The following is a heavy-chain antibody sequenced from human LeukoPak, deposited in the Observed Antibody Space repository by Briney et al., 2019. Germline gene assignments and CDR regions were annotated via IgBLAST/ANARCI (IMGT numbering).Heavy chain of an antibody. CDR3: VREGGEYLSVPFDS. J-gene: IGHJ4*02. CDR1: GFTFSSYY. Sequence: GGSLRLSCAVSGFTFSSYYMIWVRQAPGKGLEWEADIKQDGHEKYYVDSVKGRFTISRDNAKNSLLLQMNSLRAEDTAVYYCVREGGEYLSVPFDSWGQGALVTVSS. V-gene: IGHV3-7*01. CDR2: IKQDGHEK. D-gene: IGHD5/OR15-5a*01.